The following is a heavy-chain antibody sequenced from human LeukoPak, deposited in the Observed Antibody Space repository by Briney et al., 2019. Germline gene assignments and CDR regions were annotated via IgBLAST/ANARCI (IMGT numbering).Heavy chain of an antibody. Sequence: GGSLRLSCVVSGFPFSNAWMSWVRQVPGKGLEWVGRIKSKSDGGTTEYAAPVKGRFTISRDNAKNMLYLQMNSLRAEDTAVYYCARERAGTDGDIVFDWWGQGALVTVSS. CDR1: GFPFSNAW. D-gene: IGHD5-24*01. CDR2: IKSKSDGGTT. J-gene: IGHJ4*02. CDR3: ARERAGTDGDIVFDW. V-gene: IGHV3-15*05.